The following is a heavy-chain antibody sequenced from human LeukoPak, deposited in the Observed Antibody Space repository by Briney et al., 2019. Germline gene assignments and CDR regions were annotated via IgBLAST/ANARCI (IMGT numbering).Heavy chain of an antibody. Sequence: PGGSLRLSCAASGFTFSDYYMSWIRQAPGKGLEWVSTISGDGGSTYYADSVMGRFTISRDNSKNTLYLQVNSLRVEDTAVYSCAKSPGVNGYYFFDSWGQGSLVTVSS. CDR3: AKSPGVNGYYFFDS. CDR2: ISGDGGST. CDR1: GFTFSDYY. J-gene: IGHJ4*02. D-gene: IGHD5-24*01. V-gene: IGHV3-23*01.